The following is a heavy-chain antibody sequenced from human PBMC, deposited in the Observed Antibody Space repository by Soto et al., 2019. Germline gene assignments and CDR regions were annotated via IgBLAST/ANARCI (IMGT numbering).Heavy chain of an antibody. CDR1: GGTFSSYA. V-gene: IGHV1-69*13. CDR3: GRDTTTFPYYYGMDV. CDR2: IIPIFGTA. Sequence: ASVKVSCKASGGTFSSYAINWVRQAPGQGLEWMGGIIPIFGTANYAQKFQGRVTITADESTSTAYMELSSLRSEDTAVYYCGRDTTTFPYYYGMDVWGQGTTVTVSS. J-gene: IGHJ6*02. D-gene: IGHD3-16*01.